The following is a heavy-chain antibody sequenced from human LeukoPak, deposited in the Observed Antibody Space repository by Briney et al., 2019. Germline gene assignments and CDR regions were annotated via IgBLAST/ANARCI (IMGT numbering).Heavy chain of an antibody. CDR2: ISGSGGST. J-gene: IGHJ4*02. V-gene: IGHV3-23*01. Sequence: AGGSLRLSCAASGFTFSSYAMSWVRQAPGKGLEWVSAISGSGGSTYYADSVKGRFTISRDNSKNTLYLQMNSLRAEDTAVYYCAKDGHLFRWLQFLDYWGQGTLVTVSS. CDR3: AKDGHLFRWLQFLDY. CDR1: GFTFSSYA. D-gene: IGHD5-24*01.